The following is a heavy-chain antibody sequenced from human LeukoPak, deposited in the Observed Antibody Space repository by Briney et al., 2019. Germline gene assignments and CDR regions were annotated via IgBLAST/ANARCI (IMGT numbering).Heavy chain of an antibody. Sequence: SETLSLTCTVSGGSISSGGYYWSWIRQHPGKGLEWIGYIYYSGSTYYNPSLKSRVTISVDTSKNQFSLKLSSVTAADTAVYYCARFYGPGIAAAGTVFDYWGQGTLVTVSS. V-gene: IGHV4-31*03. CDR3: ARFYGPGIAAAGTVFDY. D-gene: IGHD6-13*01. J-gene: IGHJ4*02. CDR1: GGSISSGGYY. CDR2: IYYSGST.